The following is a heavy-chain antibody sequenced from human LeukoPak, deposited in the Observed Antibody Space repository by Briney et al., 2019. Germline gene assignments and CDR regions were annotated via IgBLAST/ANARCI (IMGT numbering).Heavy chain of an antibody. CDR1: GFTFSDYY. Sequence: PEGSLRLSCAASGFTFSDYYMSWIRQAPGKGLEWVSYISSSSSYTNYADSVKGRFTISRDNAKNSLYLQMNSLRAEDTAVYYCARTSGVATNSAHFDYWGQGTLVTVSS. CDR3: ARTSGVATNSAHFDY. J-gene: IGHJ4*02. D-gene: IGHD5-12*01. V-gene: IGHV3-11*03. CDR2: ISSSSSYT.